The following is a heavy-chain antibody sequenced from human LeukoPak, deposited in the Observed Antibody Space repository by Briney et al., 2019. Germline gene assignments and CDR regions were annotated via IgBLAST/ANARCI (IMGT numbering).Heavy chain of an antibody. Sequence: PGGSLRLSCAASGFTFRYAGMSGVRQAPGKGREWVGRIRSETDGGTTDYAAPVKGRFTISRDDSKNTVYLQMSSLKTEDTAVYFCAHRNTAIVRVDYWGQGTLVTVSS. V-gene: IGHV3-15*01. CDR3: AHRNTAIVRVDY. J-gene: IGHJ4*02. CDR2: IRSETDGGTT. CDR1: GFTFRYAG. D-gene: IGHD5-18*01.